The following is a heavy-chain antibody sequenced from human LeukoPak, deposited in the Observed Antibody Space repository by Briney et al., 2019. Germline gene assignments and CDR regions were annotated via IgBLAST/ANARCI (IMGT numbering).Heavy chain of an antibody. CDR2: IQKDGSEQ. Sequence: GGSLRLSCAASGFTFSNYWMSWVRQAPGKGPEWVANIQKDGSEQYYVDSVKGRFTISRDNAKKSLFLQMNSLRAEDTAVYYCARDPAQYCSSTSCYNFYFDYWGQGTLVTVSS. J-gene: IGHJ4*02. CDR1: GFTFSNYW. D-gene: IGHD2-2*02. CDR3: ARDPAQYCSSTSCYNFYFDY. V-gene: IGHV3-7*01.